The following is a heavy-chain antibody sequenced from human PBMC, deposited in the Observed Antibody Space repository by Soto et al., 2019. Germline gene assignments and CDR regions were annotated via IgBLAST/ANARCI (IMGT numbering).Heavy chain of an antibody. Sequence: EVQLVESGGDLVKPGGSLRLSCAASGFTFNNAWMNWVRQAPGKGLEWVGRLKSKTDGGTIDYAAPVKGRFTISGDDSKNALFLQMNNLKIEDTAVYYCTTTEELRVFPYYFDYWGRGTLVTVSS. J-gene: IGHJ4*02. CDR1: GFTFNNAW. CDR3: TTTEELRVFPYYFDY. V-gene: IGHV3-15*07. D-gene: IGHD3-10*01. CDR2: LKSKTDGGTI.